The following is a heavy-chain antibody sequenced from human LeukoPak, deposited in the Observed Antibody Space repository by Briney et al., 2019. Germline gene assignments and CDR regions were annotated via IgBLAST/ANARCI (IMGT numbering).Heavy chain of an antibody. CDR1: GFTFSNYN. D-gene: IGHD3-3*01. Sequence: PGGSLRLSCVASGFTFSNYNMNWVRQAPGKGLEWVSSISGSGTYIYYADSLKGRFTIYRDNAKNSLYLQMNSLGTEDTAVYYCARDPYYDFWSDYGTEAFDIWGQGTMVTVSS. V-gene: IGHV3-21*01. J-gene: IGHJ3*02. CDR2: ISGSGTYI. CDR3: ARDPYYDFWSDYGTEAFDI.